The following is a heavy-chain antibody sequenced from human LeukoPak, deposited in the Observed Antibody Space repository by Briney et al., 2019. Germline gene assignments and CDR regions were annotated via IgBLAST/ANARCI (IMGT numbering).Heavy chain of an antibody. D-gene: IGHD4-23*01. CDR3: ARLLNDGGAFDI. CDR1: GGSISSYY. V-gene: IGHV4-59*08. J-gene: IGHJ3*02. Sequence: SSETLSLTCTVSGGSISSYYWSWIRQPPGKGLEWIGYIYYSGSTNYNPSLKSRVTISVDTSKNQFSLKLSSVTAADTAVYYCARLLNDGGAFDIWGQGTMVTVSS. CDR2: IYYSGST.